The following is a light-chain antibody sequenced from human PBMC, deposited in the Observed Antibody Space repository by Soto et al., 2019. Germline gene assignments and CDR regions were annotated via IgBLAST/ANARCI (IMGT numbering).Light chain of an antibody. V-gene: IGLV2-8*01. J-gene: IGLJ1*01. CDR2: EVT. Sequence: QSVLTQPASVSGSPGQSVTFSCTGTSSDIGDYNYVSWYQQHPGKAPKLMIYEVTKRPSGVPDRFSGSKSGNTASLTVSGLLADDEADYYCSSYAGNNNYVFGTGTKVTVL. CDR3: SSYAGNNNYV. CDR1: SSDIGDYNY.